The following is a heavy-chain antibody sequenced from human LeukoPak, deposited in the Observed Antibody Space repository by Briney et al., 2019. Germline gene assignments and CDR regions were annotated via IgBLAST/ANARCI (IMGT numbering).Heavy chain of an antibody. CDR1: GFTFSNYA. V-gene: IGHV3-23*01. D-gene: IGHD6-19*01. CDR3: AKASGSSGHSFGYGMDV. CDR2: LNIGGGGT. J-gene: IGHJ6*02. Sequence: PGGSLRLSCVASGFTFSNYAMSWVRQAPGKGLEWVSGLNIGGGGTDYTDSVKGRFTISSDNSRNTVYLEMNSLRDEDTAVYYCAKASGSSGHSFGYGMDVWGQGTTVTVSS.